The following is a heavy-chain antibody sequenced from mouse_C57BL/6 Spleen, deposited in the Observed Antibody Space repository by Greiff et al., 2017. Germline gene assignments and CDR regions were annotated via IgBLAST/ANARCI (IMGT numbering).Heavy chain of an antibody. CDR1: GYTFTSYW. D-gene: IGHD2-13*01. J-gene: IGHJ4*01. CDR3: ARELRGLCMDY. V-gene: IGHV1-53*01. Sequence: QVPLKQPGTELVKPGASVKLSCKASGYTFTSYWMHWVKQRPGQGLEWIGNINPSNGGTNYNEKFKSKATLTVDKSSSTAYMQRSSLTSEDSAVYYCARELRGLCMDYWGQGTSVTVSS. CDR2: INPSNGGT.